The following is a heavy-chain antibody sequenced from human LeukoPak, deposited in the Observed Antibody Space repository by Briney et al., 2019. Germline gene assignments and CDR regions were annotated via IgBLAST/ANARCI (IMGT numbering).Heavy chain of an antibody. CDR2: INPNSGGT. J-gene: IGHJ3*02. CDR1: GYTFTTYA. Sequence: ASVKVSCKASGYTFTTYAMNWVRQAPGQGLEWMGWINPNSGGTNYAQKLQGRVTMTTDTSTSTAYMELRSLRSDDTAVYYCARDRKAGYSYGLDAFDIWGQGTMVTVSS. V-gene: IGHV1-18*01. CDR3: ARDRKAGYSYGLDAFDI. D-gene: IGHD5-18*01.